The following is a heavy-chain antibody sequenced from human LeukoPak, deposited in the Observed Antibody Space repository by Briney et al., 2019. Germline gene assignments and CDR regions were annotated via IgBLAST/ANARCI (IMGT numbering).Heavy chain of an antibody. CDR1: GFTFSSYS. J-gene: IGHJ4*02. CDR2: ISSSSSYI. D-gene: IGHD6-6*01. CDR3: ARAFSSSSQFDY. Sequence: GGSLRLSCAASGFTFSSYSMNWVRQAPGKGLEWDSSISSSSSYIYYADSVKGRFTISRDNAKNSLYLQMNSLRAEDTAVYYCARAFSSSSQFDYWGQGTLVTVSS. V-gene: IGHV3-21*01.